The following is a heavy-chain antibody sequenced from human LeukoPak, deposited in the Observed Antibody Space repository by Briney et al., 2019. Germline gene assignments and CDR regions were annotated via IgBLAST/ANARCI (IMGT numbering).Heavy chain of an antibody. Sequence: GGSLRLSCAASGFTFSSYSMNWVCQAPGKRLEWVSSISSSGSYISYPDSVKGRFTISRDNAKNSLYLQMNSLRDEDTAVYYCARVGCRGGSCSSRGDYYYGMDVWGQGTTVTVSS. D-gene: IGHD2-15*01. J-gene: IGHJ6*02. CDR2: ISSSGSYI. CDR1: GFTFSSYS. V-gene: IGHV3-21*01. CDR3: ARVGCRGGSCSSRGDYYYGMDV.